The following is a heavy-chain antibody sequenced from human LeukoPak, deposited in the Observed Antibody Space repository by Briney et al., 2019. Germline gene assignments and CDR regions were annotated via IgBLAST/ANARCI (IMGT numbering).Heavy chain of an antibody. Sequence: PSETLSLTCAVYGGSFSGYYWSWIRQPPGKGLEWIGEINHSGSTNYNPSLKSRVTISVDTSKNQFSLKLSSVTAADTAVYYCARLWWGYCSGGSCYYFDYWGQGTLVTVSS. CDR1: GGSFSGYY. CDR2: INHSGST. V-gene: IGHV4-34*01. CDR3: ARLWWGYCSGGSCYYFDY. J-gene: IGHJ4*02. D-gene: IGHD2-15*01.